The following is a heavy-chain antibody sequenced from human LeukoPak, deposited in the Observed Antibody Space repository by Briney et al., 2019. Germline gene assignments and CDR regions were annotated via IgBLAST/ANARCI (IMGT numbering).Heavy chain of an antibody. V-gene: IGHV3-48*04. Sequence: PGGSLRLSCAASGFSFSIYSLNWVRQAPGEGLEWVSYISHTGSTKSYADSVKGRFTISRDNAKNSLYLQINSLRADDTAVYYCAIPPLSGTGSSRPLAEIDVWGQGTTVTVSS. J-gene: IGHJ6*02. D-gene: IGHD3-10*01. CDR2: ISHTGSTK. CDR3: AIPPLSGTGSSRPLAEIDV. CDR1: GFSFSIYS.